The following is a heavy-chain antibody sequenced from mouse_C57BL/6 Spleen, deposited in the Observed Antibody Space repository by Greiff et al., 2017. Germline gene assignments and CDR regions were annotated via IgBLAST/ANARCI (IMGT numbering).Heavy chain of an antibody. J-gene: IGHJ2*01. CDR2: INPSSGYT. CDR1: GYTFTSYT. CDR3: ARSWSNCDLYHFDY. Sequence: QVQLQQSGAELARPGASVKMSCKASGYTFTSYTMHWVKQRPGQGLEWIGYINPSSGYTKYNQKFKDKATLTADKSSSTAYMQLSSLTSEDSTVYDSARSWSNCDLYHFDYWGQGTTLTVYS. D-gene: IGHD4-1*01. V-gene: IGHV1-4*01.